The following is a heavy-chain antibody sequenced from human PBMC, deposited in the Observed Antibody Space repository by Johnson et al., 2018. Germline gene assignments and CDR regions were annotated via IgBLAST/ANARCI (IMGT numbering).Heavy chain of an antibody. V-gene: IGHV3-30*18. D-gene: IGHD4-17*01. CDR1: GFTFSSYG. J-gene: IGHJ6*02. CDR2: ISYDGSNK. Sequence: QVQLVQSGGGVVQPGRSLRLSCAASGFTFSSYGMHWVRQAPGKGLEWVAVISYDGSNKYYADSVKGRFTISRDNSKNTLYLQMNSLRADDTAVYYCAKSTVTTFYSYYGLDVWGQGTTVTVSS. CDR3: AKSTVTTFYSYYGLDV.